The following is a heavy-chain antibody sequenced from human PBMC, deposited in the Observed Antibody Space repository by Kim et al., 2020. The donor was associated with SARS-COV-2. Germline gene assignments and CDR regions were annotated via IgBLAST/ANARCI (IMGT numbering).Heavy chain of an antibody. CDR3: ARGGNYDPSQGVGAFDI. J-gene: IGHJ3*02. Sequence: SVKVSCKASGGTFSSYTISWVRQAPGQGLEWMGRIIPILGIANYAQKFQGRVTITADKSTSTAYMELSSLRSEDTAVYYCARGGNYDPSQGVGAFDIWGQGTMVTVSS. CDR1: GGTFSSYT. D-gene: IGHD3-3*01. V-gene: IGHV1-69*02. CDR2: IIPILGIA.